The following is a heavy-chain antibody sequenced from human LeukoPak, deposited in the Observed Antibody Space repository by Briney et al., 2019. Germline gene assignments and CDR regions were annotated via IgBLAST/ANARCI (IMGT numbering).Heavy chain of an antibody. D-gene: IGHD2-2*01. CDR2: INHSGST. J-gene: IGHJ4*02. V-gene: IGHV4-34*01. CDR1: GGSFSGYY. CDR3: ARGGSRRYCSSTSCYAPDY. Sequence: SETLSLTCAVYGGSFSGYYWSWIRQPPWKGLEWIGEINHSGSTNYNPSLKSRVTISVDTSKNQFSLKLSSVTAADTAVYYCARGGSRRYCSSTSCYAPDYWGQGTLVTVSS.